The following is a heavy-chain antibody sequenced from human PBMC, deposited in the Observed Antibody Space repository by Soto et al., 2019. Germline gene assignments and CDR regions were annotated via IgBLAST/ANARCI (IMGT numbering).Heavy chain of an antibody. CDR1: GYTFTGYY. CDR2: INPNSGGT. V-gene: IGHV1-2*02. Sequence: AAVKVSCKSSGYTFTGYYMHWVRQAPGQGLEWMGWINPNSGGTNYAQKFQGRVTMTRDTSISTAYMELSRLRSDDTAVYYCASRAAGLVTYDFCGKGTRVTVAS. CDR3: ASRAAGLVTYDF. D-gene: IGHD6-6*01. J-gene: IGHJ4*02.